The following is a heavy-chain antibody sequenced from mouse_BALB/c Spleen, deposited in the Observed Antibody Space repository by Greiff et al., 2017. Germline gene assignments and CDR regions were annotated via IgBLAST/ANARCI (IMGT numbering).Heavy chain of an antibody. CDR2: ISSGGSYT. CDR1: GFTFSSYA. Sequence: EVNVVESGGGLVKPGGSLKLSCAASGFTFSSYAMSWVRQSPEKRLEWVAEISSGGSYTYYPDTVTGRFTISRDNAKNTLYLEMSSLRSEDTAMYYCARGRGNYGYAMDYWGQGTSVTVSS. D-gene: IGHD2-1*01. J-gene: IGHJ4*01. V-gene: IGHV5-9-4*01. CDR3: ARGRGNYGYAMDY.